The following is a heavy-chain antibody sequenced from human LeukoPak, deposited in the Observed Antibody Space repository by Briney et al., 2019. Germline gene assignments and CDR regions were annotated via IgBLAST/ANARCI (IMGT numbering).Heavy chain of an antibody. CDR3: ARGKGLLAAPVRCFDY. J-gene: IGHJ4*02. CDR1: GGTFSSYA. Sequence: ASVKVSCKASGGTFSSYAISWVRQAPGQGLEWMGGIIPIFGTANYAQKFQGRVTITADESTSTAYMELSSLRSEDTAVYYCARGKGLLAAPVRCFDYWGQGTLVTVSS. D-gene: IGHD2-15*01. CDR2: IIPIFGTA. V-gene: IGHV1-69*13.